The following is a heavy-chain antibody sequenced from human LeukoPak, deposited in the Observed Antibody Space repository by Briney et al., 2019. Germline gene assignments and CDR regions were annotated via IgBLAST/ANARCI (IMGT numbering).Heavy chain of an antibody. CDR2: ISAYNGNT. D-gene: IGHD3-9*01. CDR1: GYTFTSYG. V-gene: IGHV1-18*01. CDR3: ARDRLLRYRGGFDP. Sequence: GASVKVSCKASGYTFTSYGISWVPQAPGQGLEWMGWISAYNGNTNYAQKLQGRVTMTTDTSTSTAYMELRSLRSDDTAVYYCARDRLLRYRGGFDPWGQGTLVTVSS. J-gene: IGHJ5*02.